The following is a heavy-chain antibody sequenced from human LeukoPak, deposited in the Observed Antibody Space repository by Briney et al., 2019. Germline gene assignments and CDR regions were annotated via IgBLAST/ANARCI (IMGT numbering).Heavy chain of an antibody. Sequence: SETLSLTCTVSGGSISSSGYYWGWVRQPPGKGLEWICSIYYSETTYYNPSLRSRATISVDTSKSQFSLNLRSVTAADTAVYYCARQVSDYYYYYIDVWGRGTAVTVSS. J-gene: IGHJ6*03. CDR2: IYYSETT. V-gene: IGHV4-39*01. CDR1: GGSISSSGYY. D-gene: IGHD5/OR15-5a*01. CDR3: ARQVSDYYYYYIDV.